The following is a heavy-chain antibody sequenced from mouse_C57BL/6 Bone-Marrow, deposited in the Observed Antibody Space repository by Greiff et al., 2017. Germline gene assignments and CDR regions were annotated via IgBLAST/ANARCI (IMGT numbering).Heavy chain of an antibody. D-gene: IGHD2-2*01. V-gene: IGHV1-80*01. CDR3: ARGGGYPDY. J-gene: IGHJ2*01. CDR2: IYPGDGDT. CDR1: GYAFSSYW. Sequence: QVQLQQSGAELVKPGASVKISCKASGYAFSSYWMNWVQQRPGKGLEWIGQIYPGDGDTNYNGKFKGQATLTADKSSSTAYMQLSSLTSEDSAVYCCARGGGYPDYGGQGTTLTVSS.